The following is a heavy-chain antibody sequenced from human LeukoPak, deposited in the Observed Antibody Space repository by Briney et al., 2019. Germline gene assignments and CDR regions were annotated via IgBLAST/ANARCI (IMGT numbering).Heavy chain of an antibody. CDR3: ARIGYSSGWSFDY. Sequence: SETLSLTCTVSGGSISSSSYYWGWIRQPPGKGLEWIGSIYYSGSTYYNPSLKSRVTISVDTSKNQFSLKLSSVTAADTAVHYCARIGYSSGWSFDYWGQGTLVTVSS. J-gene: IGHJ4*02. V-gene: IGHV4-39*01. CDR1: GGSISSSSYY. D-gene: IGHD6-19*01. CDR2: IYYSGST.